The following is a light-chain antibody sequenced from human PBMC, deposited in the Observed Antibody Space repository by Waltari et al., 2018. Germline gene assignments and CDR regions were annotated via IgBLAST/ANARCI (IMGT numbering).Light chain of an antibody. Sequence: QATLTQPPSASGTPGQRVTIACPGSNSNIGNNSVDWYQQVPGTAPKLLIYSNDQRPSGVPDRFSGSKSGTSASLAISGLQSDDEADYYCATWDDRLTGVVFGGGTKVTVL. V-gene: IGLV1-44*01. CDR3: ATWDDRLTGVV. CDR2: SND. CDR1: NSNIGNNS. J-gene: IGLJ2*01.